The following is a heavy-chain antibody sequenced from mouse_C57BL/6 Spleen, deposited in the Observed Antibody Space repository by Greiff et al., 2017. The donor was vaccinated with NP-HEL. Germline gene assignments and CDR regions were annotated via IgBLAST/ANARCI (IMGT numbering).Heavy chain of an antibody. J-gene: IGHJ2*01. CDR1: GYTFTSYW. CDR2: IDPSDSYT. V-gene: IGHV1-69*01. CDR3: ARYGSSYSFDY. D-gene: IGHD1-1*01. Sequence: QVQLKQPGAELVMPGASVKLSCKASGYTFTSYWMHWVKQRPGQGLEWIGEIDPSDSYTNYNQKFKGKSTLTVDKSSSTAYMQLSSLTSEDSAVYYCARYGSSYSFDYWGQGTTLTVSS.